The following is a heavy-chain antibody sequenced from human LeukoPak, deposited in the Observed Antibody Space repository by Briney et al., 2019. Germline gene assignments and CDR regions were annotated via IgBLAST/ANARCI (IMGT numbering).Heavy chain of an antibody. CDR1: GYTFTGYY. CDR2: INPNSGGT. J-gene: IGHJ5*02. Sequence: GASVKVSCKASGYTFTGYYMHWVRQAPGQGLEWMGRINPNSGGTNYAQKFQGRVIMTRDTSISTAYMELSRLRSDDTAVYYCARRRSSGNWFDPWGQGTLVTVSS. V-gene: IGHV1-2*06. D-gene: IGHD6-6*01. CDR3: ARRRSSGNWFDP.